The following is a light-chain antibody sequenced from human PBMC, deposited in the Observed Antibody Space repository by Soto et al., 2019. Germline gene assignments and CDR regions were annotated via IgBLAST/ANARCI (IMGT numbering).Light chain of an antibody. Sequence: QSVLTQPPSASGTPGQRVTISCSGSSSNVGSNTVSWYQQLPGTAPKVLIYSDDQRPSGVPDRFSGSRSGSSASLAISGLQSGDEADYDCASWEDSLNGWVIGGGTKVTVL. CDR1: SSNVGSNT. CDR3: ASWEDSLNGWV. J-gene: IGLJ3*02. V-gene: IGLV1-44*01. CDR2: SDD.